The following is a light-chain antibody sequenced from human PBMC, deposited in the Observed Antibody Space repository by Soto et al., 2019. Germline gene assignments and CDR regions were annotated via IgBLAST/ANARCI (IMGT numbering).Light chain of an antibody. CDR1: QSVLYSSKNKNY. Sequence: DIVMTQSPDSLAVSLGERATINCKSSQSVLYSSKNKNYLSWYQQKPGQPPKLLIYWASTWESGVPDRFSGSGSGTDFTLTISSLQAEDVAVYYCQQYYSNPRTFGQGTKVEIK. V-gene: IGKV4-1*01. CDR3: QQYYSNPRT. CDR2: WAS. J-gene: IGKJ1*01.